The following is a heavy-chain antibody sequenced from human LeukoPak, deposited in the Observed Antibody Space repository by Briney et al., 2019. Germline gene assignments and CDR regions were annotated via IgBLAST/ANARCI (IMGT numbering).Heavy chain of an antibody. CDR2: ISSSSSYI. D-gene: IGHD3-10*01. CDR3: ASASYGSGTYAFDI. V-gene: IGHV3-21*01. J-gene: IGHJ3*02. Sequence: GGSLRLSCAASGFTFSSYSMNWVRQAPEKGLEWVSSISSSSSYIYYADSVKGRFTISRDNAKNSLYLQMNSLRAEDTAVYYCASASYGSGTYAFDIWGQGTMVTVSS. CDR1: GFTFSSYS.